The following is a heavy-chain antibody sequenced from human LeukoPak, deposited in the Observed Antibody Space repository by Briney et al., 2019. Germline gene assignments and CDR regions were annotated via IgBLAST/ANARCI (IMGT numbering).Heavy chain of an antibody. D-gene: IGHD5-12*01. CDR1: GYTLTVLS. V-gene: IGHV1-24*01. CDR2: FDPEDGET. J-gene: IGHJ4*02. CDR3: ATAIVATIWTLYDY. Sequence: ASVKVSCKVSGYTLTVLSTHWVRQAPGKGLDWMAGFDPEDGETIYAHKFQGRVTMTEDTSTDTAYMELSSLRSEDTAVYYCATAIVATIWTLYDYWGQGTLVTVSS.